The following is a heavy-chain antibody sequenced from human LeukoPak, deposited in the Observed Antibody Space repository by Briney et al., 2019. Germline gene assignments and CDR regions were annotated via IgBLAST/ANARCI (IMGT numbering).Heavy chain of an antibody. J-gene: IGHJ4*02. Sequence: SETPSLTCAVYGGSFSGYYWSWIRQPPGKGLEWIGEINHSGSTNYNPSLKSRVTISVDTSKNQFSLKLSSVTAADTAVYYCARGTSIVVVPAATFDYWGQGTLVTVSS. CDR2: INHSGST. CDR1: GGSFSGYY. V-gene: IGHV4-34*01. D-gene: IGHD2-2*01. CDR3: ARGTSIVVVPAATFDY.